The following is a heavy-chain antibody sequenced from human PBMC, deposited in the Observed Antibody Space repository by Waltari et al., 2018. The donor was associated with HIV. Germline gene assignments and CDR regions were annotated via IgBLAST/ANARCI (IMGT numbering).Heavy chain of an antibody. D-gene: IGHD3-16*01. Sequence: QVQLQESGPGLVKPSGTLSLTCAVSGGSISSSNRWSWVRHPPGKGLEWIGEIYHSGSTNFSRFLRVRGSMSVDKSKNQFSLKLSCVTAADTAVYYGAREREGAEGSMDIWGQGTMVTVSS. CDR2: IYHSGST. J-gene: IGHJ3*02. CDR3: AREREGAEGSMDI. V-gene: IGHV4-4*02. CDR1: GGSISSSNR.